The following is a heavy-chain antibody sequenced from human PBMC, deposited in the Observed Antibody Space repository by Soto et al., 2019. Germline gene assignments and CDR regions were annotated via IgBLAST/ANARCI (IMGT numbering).Heavy chain of an antibody. Sequence: ASVKVSCKASGYTFTSYGISWVRQAPGQGLEWMGWISVYNGNTNYAQKLQGRVTMTTDTSTSTAYMELSSLRSEDTAVYYCAAGGATREYYYYYYGMDVWGQGTTVTVSS. CDR1: GYTFTSYG. J-gene: IGHJ6*02. V-gene: IGHV1-18*01. D-gene: IGHD1-26*01. CDR2: ISVYNGNT. CDR3: AAGGATREYYYYYYGMDV.